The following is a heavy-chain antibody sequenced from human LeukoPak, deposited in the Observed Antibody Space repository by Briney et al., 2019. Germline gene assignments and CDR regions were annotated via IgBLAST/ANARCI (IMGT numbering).Heavy chain of an antibody. CDR3: AKTRFLEWLSNPPYFDY. D-gene: IGHD3-3*01. CDR1: GFTFSSCA. J-gene: IGHJ4*02. CDR2: ISGSGGST. V-gene: IGHV3-23*01. Sequence: PGGSLRLSCAASGFTFSSCAMSWVRQAPGKGLEWVSAISGSGGSTYYADSVKGRFTVSRDNSKNTLYLQINSPRAEDTAVYFCAKTRFLEWLSNPPYFDYWGQGTLVTVSS.